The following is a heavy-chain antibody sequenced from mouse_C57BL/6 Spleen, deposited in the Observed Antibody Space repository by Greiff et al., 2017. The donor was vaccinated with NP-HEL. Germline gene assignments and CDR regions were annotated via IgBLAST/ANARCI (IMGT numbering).Heavy chain of an antibody. D-gene: IGHD3-3*01. CDR2: IDPSDSYT. V-gene: IGHV1-69*01. J-gene: IGHJ3*01. CDR1: GYTFTSYW. CDR3: AREGDGTY. Sequence: QVQLQQPGAELVMPGASVKLSCKASGYTFTSYWMHWVKQRPGQGLEWIGEIDPSDSYTNYNQKFKGKSTLTVDKSSSTAYMQLSSLTSEDSAVYYCAREGDGTYWGQGTLVTVSA.